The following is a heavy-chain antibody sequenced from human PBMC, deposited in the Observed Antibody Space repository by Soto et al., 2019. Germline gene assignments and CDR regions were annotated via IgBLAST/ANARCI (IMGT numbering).Heavy chain of an antibody. D-gene: IGHD5-12*01. CDR2: ISSSSSTI. V-gene: IGHV3-48*02. Sequence: PGGSLRLSCAASGFTFSTFALHWVRQAPGKGLEWVSYISSSSSTIYYADSVKGRFTISRDNAKNSLYLQMNSLRDEDTAVYYCARDGPAGEIGMATIEFGYWGQGTLVTVSS. CDR1: GFTFSTFA. CDR3: ARDGPAGEIGMATIEFGY. J-gene: IGHJ4*02.